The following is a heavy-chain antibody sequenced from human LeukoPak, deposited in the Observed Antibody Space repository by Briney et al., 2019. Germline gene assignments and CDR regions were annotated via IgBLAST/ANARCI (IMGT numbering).Heavy chain of an antibody. CDR2: IIPILGIA. Sequence: ASVKVSCKASGGTFSSYAISWVRQAPGQGLEWMGRIIPILGIANYAQKFQGRVTITADKSTSTAYMELSSLRSEDTAVYYCAGVPRRYYDSSGYYSFDYWGQGTLVTVPS. CDR3: AGVPRRYYDSSGYYSFDY. CDR1: GGTFSSYA. J-gene: IGHJ4*02. V-gene: IGHV1-69*04. D-gene: IGHD3-22*01.